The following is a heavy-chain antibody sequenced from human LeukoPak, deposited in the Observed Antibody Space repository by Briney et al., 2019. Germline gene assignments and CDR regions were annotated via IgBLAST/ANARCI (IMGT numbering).Heavy chain of an antibody. CDR3: ARDSEYSSSFAFDI. CDR2: INQDGSER. J-gene: IGHJ3*02. V-gene: IGHV3-7*01. Sequence: PGGSLKLSCPASGFTFSSLWMTWVRQAPGKGLEGLANINQDGSERYYVDSVKGRFTISRDNAKNSLYLQMNSLRAEDTAVYYCARDSEYSSSFAFDIWGQGTMVTVSS. CDR1: GFTFSSLW. D-gene: IGHD6-13*01.